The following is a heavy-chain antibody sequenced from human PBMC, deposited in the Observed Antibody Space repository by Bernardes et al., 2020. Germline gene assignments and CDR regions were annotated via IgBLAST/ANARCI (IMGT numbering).Heavy chain of an antibody. CDR3: ARSSSWYSGFEMGFDY. V-gene: IGHV3-30-3*01. CDR1: GFIFSSYA. J-gene: IGHJ4*02. D-gene: IGHD6-13*01. Sequence: SLRLSCAASGFIFSSYAMDWVRQAPGKGLEWVAVISYDGSNKYYADSVKGRFTISRDNSKNTLYLQMNSLRAEDTAVYYCARSSSWYSGFEMGFDYWGQGTLVTVSS. CDR2: ISYDGSNK.